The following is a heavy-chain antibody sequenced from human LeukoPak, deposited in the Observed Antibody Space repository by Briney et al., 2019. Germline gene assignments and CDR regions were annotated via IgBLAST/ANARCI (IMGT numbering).Heavy chain of an antibody. CDR3: VRDRRYSSSWYPY. V-gene: IGHV3-7*01. CDR1: GFTYSNYW. Sequence: GGSLRLSCAASGFTYSNYWMSWVRLAPGKGLEWVASIKQDGSEKYYVDSVKGRFTISRDNAKNSLYLQMNSPRAEDTAVYYCVRDRRYSSSWYPYWGQGTLVTVSS. CDR2: IKQDGSEK. J-gene: IGHJ4*02. D-gene: IGHD6-13*01.